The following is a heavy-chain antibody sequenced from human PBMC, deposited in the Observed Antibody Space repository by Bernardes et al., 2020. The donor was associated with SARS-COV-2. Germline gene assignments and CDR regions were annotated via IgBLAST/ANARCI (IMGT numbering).Heavy chain of an antibody. Sequence: ASVKVSCKASGYRFTDTGNFIHWVRQAPGQGLEWMGWIDPNSGGTNYAQKFQGWVTMTRDTSISTAYMELTRLKSDDTAVYFCARPKRGWPGVAGYWGQGTLVAVSS. J-gene: IGHJ4*02. V-gene: IGHV1-2*04. D-gene: IGHD6-19*01. CDR3: ARPKRGWPGVAGY. CDR1: GYRFTDTGNF. CDR2: IDPNSGGT.